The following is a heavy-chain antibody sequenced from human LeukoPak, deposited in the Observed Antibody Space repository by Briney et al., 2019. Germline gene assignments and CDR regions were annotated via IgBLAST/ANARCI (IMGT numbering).Heavy chain of an antibody. V-gene: IGHV3-23*01. CDR2: ISGSGGNT. CDR3: ATSIVGFTYDEHFQH. J-gene: IGHJ1*01. CDR1: GFTFSSYA. D-gene: IGHD1-26*01. Sequence: GGSLRLSCAASGFTFSSYAMSWVRQAPGKGLEWVSAISGSGGNTYYADSVKGRFTISRDISKNTLYLQMNSLRAEDTAVYYCATSIVGFTYDEHFQHWGQGTLVTVSS.